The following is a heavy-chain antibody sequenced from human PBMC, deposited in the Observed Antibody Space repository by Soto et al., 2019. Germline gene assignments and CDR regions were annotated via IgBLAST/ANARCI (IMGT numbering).Heavy chain of an antibody. D-gene: IGHD4-17*01. Sequence: EVQLVESGGGLVQPGRSLRLSCAASGFTFDDYAMHWVRQAPGKGLEWVSGSSWNSGSIGYADSVKGRFTISRDNAKNSLYRQMNSLRAEDTALYHCAKDLRYGGRDAFDIWGQGTMVTVSS. CDR2: SSWNSGSI. CDR3: AKDLRYGGRDAFDI. V-gene: IGHV3-9*01. J-gene: IGHJ3*02. CDR1: GFTFDDYA.